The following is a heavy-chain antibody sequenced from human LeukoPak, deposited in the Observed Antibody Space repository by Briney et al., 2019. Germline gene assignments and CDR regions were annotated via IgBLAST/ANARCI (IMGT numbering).Heavy chain of an antibody. CDR3: ARGLEAYSSGTFDY. CDR2: IYYTGST. D-gene: IGHD6-19*01. Sequence: SETLSLTCTVSGGSINTNYWTWIRQPPGKGLEWIGYIYYTGSTTYNPSLKSRVTISVDTSKNQFSLKLSSVTAADTAVYYCARGLEAYSSGTFDYWGQGNLVTVSS. V-gene: IGHV4-59*12. CDR1: GGSINTNY. J-gene: IGHJ4*02.